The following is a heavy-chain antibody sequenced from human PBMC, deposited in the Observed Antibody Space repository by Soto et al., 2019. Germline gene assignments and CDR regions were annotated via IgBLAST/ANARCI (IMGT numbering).Heavy chain of an antibody. CDR1: GFTVSGMY. Sequence: GGSLILSCAVSGFTVSGMYMTWVRQAPGKGLEWMSLLYSDDTTYYTDSVKGRFTISRDYSKNILFLQMNSLRVEDTAMYYCARDPTPLAVAGPPDYWGQGTLVTVSS. J-gene: IGHJ4*02. CDR3: ARDPTPLAVAGPPDY. CDR2: LYSDDTT. V-gene: IGHV3-66*01. D-gene: IGHD6-19*01.